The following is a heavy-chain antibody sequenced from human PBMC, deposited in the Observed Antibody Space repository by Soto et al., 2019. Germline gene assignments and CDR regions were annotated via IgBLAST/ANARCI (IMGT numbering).Heavy chain of an antibody. J-gene: IGHJ5*02. V-gene: IGHV1-69*13. CDR2: IIPIFGTA. D-gene: IGHD3-22*01. Sequence: SVKVSCKASGGTFSSYAISCVRQAPGQGLEWMGGIIPIFGTANYAQKFQGRVTITADESTSTAYMELTSLRSEDTAVYYCTRDLYYFDSSAYYGHNWFDPWGQGTRVTVSS. CDR3: TRDLYYFDSSAYYGHNWFDP. CDR1: GGTFSSYA.